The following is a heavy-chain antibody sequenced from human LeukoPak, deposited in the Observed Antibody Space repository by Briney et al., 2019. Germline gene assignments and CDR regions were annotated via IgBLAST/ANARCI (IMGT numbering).Heavy chain of an antibody. CDR1: GYTFTRFG. D-gene: IGHD2-8*01. CDR3: ARKPLGVLISSAAVIEY. CDR2: ISAYNGHT. Sequence: ASVKVSCKTSGYTFTRFGISWVRQAPGQGLEWMGWISAYNGHTKYAQKVQGRVTMTTDTSTTTAYMELRSLRSDDTAVYFCARKPLGVLISSAAVIEYWGQGTLVTVSS. J-gene: IGHJ4*02. V-gene: IGHV1-18*01.